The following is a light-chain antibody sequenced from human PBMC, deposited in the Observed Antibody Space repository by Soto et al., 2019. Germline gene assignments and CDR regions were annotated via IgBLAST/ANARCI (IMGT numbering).Light chain of an antibody. J-gene: IGLJ1*01. V-gene: IGLV2-8*01. CDR3: SSYADSNNYV. Sequence: QSALTQPPSASGSPGQSVTISCAGTSSDVGGYNYVSWYQQHPGKAPKLMIYEVSKRPSGVPDRFSGSKSGYTASLTVSGLQAEDVADYYCSSYADSNNYVFGTGTKLTVL. CDR1: SSDVGGYNY. CDR2: EVS.